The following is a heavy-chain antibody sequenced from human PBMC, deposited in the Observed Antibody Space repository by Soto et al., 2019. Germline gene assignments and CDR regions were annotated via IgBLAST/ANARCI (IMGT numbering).Heavy chain of an antibody. Sequence: SETLSLTCTVSGGSISSGGGYYWNWIRRHPGKGLEWIGYIYYSGSTYYNPSLKSRLTISLDTSKNQFSLKMSSVTAADTAVYYCAREVPTPYYFDYWGQGTLVTVSS. CDR1: GGSISSGGGYY. CDR3: AREVPTPYYFDY. CDR2: IYYSGST. V-gene: IGHV4-31*03. J-gene: IGHJ4*02.